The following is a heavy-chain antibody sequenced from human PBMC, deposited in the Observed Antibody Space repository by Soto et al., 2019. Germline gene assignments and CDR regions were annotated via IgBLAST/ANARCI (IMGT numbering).Heavy chain of an antibody. D-gene: IGHD3-22*01. CDR1: GGTFSSYA. J-gene: IGHJ4*02. V-gene: IGHV1-69*13. CDR3: ARDFDDSSGYLDY. Sequence: SVKVSCKASGGTFSSYAISWVRQAPGQGLEWMGGINPIFVTANYAQKFQGRVTITADETTSTAYMELSSLRSEDTAVYYCARDFDDSSGYLDYWGQGTLVTVSS. CDR2: INPIFVTA.